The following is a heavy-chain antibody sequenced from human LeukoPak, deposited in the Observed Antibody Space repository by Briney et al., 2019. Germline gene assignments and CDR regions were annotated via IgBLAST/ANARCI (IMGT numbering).Heavy chain of an antibody. D-gene: IGHD1-1*01. Sequence: ASVKVSCKTSGFTFTNLDVNWLRQAPGQGLEWMGWMSPNSGDTGYAQKFQGRVSMTRDTSISTAYMELSSLRSEDTAVYYCASNPPNTGDFYYWGLGSLVTVSS. CDR1: GFTFTNLD. J-gene: IGHJ4*02. V-gene: IGHV1-8*01. CDR2: MSPNSGDT. CDR3: ASNPPNTGDFYY.